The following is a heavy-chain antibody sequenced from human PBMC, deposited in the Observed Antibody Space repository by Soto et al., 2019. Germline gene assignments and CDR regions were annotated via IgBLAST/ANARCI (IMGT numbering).Heavy chain of an antibody. CDR3: ARSGRVFGVVIRYYYGMDV. J-gene: IGHJ6*02. D-gene: IGHD3-3*01. Sequence: SETLSLTCAVYGGSFSGYYWSWIRQPPGKGLEWIGEINHSGSTNYNPSLKSRVTISVDTSKNQFSLKLSSVTAADTAVYYCARSGRVFGVVIRYYYGMDVRGQGTTVTVSS. V-gene: IGHV4-34*01. CDR1: GGSFSGYY. CDR2: INHSGST.